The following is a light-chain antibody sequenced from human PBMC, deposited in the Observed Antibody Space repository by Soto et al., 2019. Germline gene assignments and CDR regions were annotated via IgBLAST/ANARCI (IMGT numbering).Light chain of an antibody. V-gene: IGKV1-5*01. J-gene: IGKJ2*02. CDR3: SQYNSPSCT. Sequence: DIQMTQSPSTLSGNVGDRVTITCRASQSINSWLAWYQQKPGKAPKLLIYDASSLEGGVPSRFSGSGSGTEFTLTISSMLPDEFSRDYCSQYNSPSCTCGQGTKVDIK. CDR1: QSINSW. CDR2: DAS.